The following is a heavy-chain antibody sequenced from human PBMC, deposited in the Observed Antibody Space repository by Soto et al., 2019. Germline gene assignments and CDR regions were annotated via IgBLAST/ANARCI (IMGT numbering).Heavy chain of an antibody. V-gene: IGHV4-39*01. J-gene: IGHJ6*02. CDR3: ARLDSGFGATMDV. CDR2: IDYSVTT. CDR1: GGSGSGVADY. Sequence: ASETLCLRCSVAGGSGSGVADYWGCIRQPPGKGLEWIGSIDYSVTTYYNPSLKTRVTISVDTSKNQFSLKLTSVTAADTAVYYCARLDSGFGATMDVWGQGTTVTVSS. D-gene: IGHD3-10*01.